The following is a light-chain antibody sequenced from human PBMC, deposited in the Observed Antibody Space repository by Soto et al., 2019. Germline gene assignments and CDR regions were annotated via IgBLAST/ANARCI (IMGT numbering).Light chain of an antibody. CDR3: QQANSFPIT. V-gene: IGKV3-15*01. CDR2: GAS. J-gene: IGKJ5*01. CDR1: QSVSSN. Sequence: ETVVTQSPATVSVSPGERATLSCRASQSVSSNLAWYQQKPGQAPRLLIYGASSRATGIPVRFSGSGSGTDFTLTISSLQPEDFATYYCQQANSFPITFGQGTRLEI.